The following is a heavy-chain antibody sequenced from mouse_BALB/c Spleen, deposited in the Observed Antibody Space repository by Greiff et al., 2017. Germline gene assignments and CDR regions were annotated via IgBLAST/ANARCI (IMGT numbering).Heavy chain of an antibody. CDR1: GFTFSSFG. CDR3: ARSRYYGPFAY. Sequence: EVQGVESGGGLVQPGGSRKLSCAASGFTFSSFGMHWVRQAPEKGLEWVAYISSGSSTIYYADTVKGRFTISRDNPKNTLFLQMTSLRSEDTAMYYCARSRYYGPFAYWGQGTLVTVSA. V-gene: IGHV5-17*02. CDR2: ISSGSSTI. J-gene: IGHJ3*01. D-gene: IGHD1-2*01.